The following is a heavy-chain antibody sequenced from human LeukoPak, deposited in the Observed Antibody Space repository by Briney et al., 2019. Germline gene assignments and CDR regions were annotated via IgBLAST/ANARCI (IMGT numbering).Heavy chain of an antibody. CDR3: AGESSVTTSHSALNV. CDR1: GFSDTNYA. J-gene: IGHJ3*01. Sequence: GTSLRLSCASSGFSDTNYAIHWVRQAPGKGLEWVADIWYDGREEDYADSVKARFTLSRDNSRNTVYLHMNSLGGDDTAVYYCAGESSVTTSHSALNVWGQGALVTVSS. V-gene: IGHV3-33*01. CDR2: IWYDGREE. D-gene: IGHD3-22*01.